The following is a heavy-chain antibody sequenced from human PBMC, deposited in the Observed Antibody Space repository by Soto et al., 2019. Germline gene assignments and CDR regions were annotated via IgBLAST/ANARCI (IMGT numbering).Heavy chain of an antibody. Sequence: SVKVSCKASGGTFSSYAISWVRQAPGQGLEWMGGIIPIFGTANYAQKFQGRVTITADESTSTAYMELSSLRSEDTAVYYCARGTAMVTAYFDYWGQGTLVTVSS. CDR2: IIPIFGTA. J-gene: IGHJ4*02. V-gene: IGHV1-69*13. D-gene: IGHD5-18*01. CDR3: ARGTAMVTAYFDY. CDR1: GGTFSSYA.